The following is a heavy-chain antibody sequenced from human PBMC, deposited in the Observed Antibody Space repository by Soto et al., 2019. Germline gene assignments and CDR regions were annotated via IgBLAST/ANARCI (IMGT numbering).Heavy chain of an antibody. CDR3: ARGPDGSGSYSPGADY. CDR2: IYYSGST. CDR1: GGSISSGGYY. D-gene: IGHD3-10*01. V-gene: IGHV4-31*03. J-gene: IGHJ4*02. Sequence: SETLFLTCTVSGGSISSGGYYWSWIRQHPGKGLEWIGYIYYSGSTYYNPSLKSRVTISVDTSKNQFSLKLSSVTAADTAVYYCARGPDGSGSYSPGADYWGQGTLVTVSS.